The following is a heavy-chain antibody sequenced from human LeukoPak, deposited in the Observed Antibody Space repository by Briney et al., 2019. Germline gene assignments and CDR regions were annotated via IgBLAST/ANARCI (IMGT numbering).Heavy chain of an antibody. CDR3: AKEPTGLGSYFDY. V-gene: IGHV3-7*03. D-gene: IGHD5-12*01. Sequence: XASGFTFSSXXXXWXRXAPXKXXXXXANIKQDGSQKFYEDSVKGRFTISRDNAKNSLYLQMNSLRAEDTALYYCAKEPTGLGSYFDYWGQGTLVTVSS. CDR2: IKQDGSQK. CDR1: GFTFSSXX. J-gene: IGHJ4*02.